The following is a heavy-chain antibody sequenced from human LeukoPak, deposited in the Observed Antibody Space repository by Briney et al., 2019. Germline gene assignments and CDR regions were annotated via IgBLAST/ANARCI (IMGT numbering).Heavy chain of an antibody. D-gene: IGHD1-7*01. CDR2: IYYSGST. Sequence: SGTLSLTCTVSGGSISSYYWNWIRRPPGKGLEWIGYIYYSGSTNYNPSLKSRVTISVDTSKNQFSLKLTSVTAADTAVYYCASQNSYYYYGMDVWGQGTTVTVSS. CDR1: GGSISSYY. V-gene: IGHV4-59*08. J-gene: IGHJ6*02. CDR3: ASQNSYYYYGMDV.